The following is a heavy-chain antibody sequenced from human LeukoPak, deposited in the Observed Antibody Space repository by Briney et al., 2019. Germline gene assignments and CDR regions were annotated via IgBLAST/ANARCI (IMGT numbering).Heavy chain of an antibody. D-gene: IGHD3-22*01. Sequence: PGGSLRLSCAAPGFTFRSYAMSWVRQAPGKGLEWVSAISGSGGSTYYADSVKGRFTISRDNSKNTLYLQMNSLRAEDTAVYYCAKVVYDSSGYYFYYWGQGTLVTVSS. J-gene: IGHJ4*02. CDR1: GFTFRSYA. CDR3: AKVVYDSSGYYFYY. V-gene: IGHV3-23*01. CDR2: ISGSGGST.